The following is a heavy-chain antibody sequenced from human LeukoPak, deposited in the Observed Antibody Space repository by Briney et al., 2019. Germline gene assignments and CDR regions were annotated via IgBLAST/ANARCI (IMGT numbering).Heavy chain of an antibody. Sequence: SETLSLACTVSGGSISSYYWGWIRQPAGKGLEWIGRIYTSGSTNYNPSLKSRVTMSVDTSKNQFSLKLSSVTAADTAVYYCARALRYSGSHEDIWGQGTMVTVSS. J-gene: IGHJ3*02. CDR3: ARALRYSGSHEDI. D-gene: IGHD1-26*01. V-gene: IGHV4-4*07. CDR1: GGSISSYY. CDR2: IYTSGST.